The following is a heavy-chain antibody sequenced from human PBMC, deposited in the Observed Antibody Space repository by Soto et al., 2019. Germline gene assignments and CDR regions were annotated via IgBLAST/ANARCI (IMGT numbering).Heavy chain of an antibody. D-gene: IGHD2-2*01. V-gene: IGHV3-23*01. CDR2: ISVSGDRT. CDR3: VKDGDSISSNKPLDY. Sequence: AGGSLRLSCAASGFTFTTYAMCWVRQAPGKGLEWVSSISVSGDRTFYADSVKGRFTISRDNRRNTLHLQMNSLRAEDTAVYYCVKDGDSISSNKPLDYWGQGTLVTVSS. J-gene: IGHJ4*02. CDR1: GFTFTTYA.